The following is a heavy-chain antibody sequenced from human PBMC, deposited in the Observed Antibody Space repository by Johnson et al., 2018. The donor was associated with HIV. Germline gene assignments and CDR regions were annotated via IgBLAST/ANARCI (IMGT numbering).Heavy chain of an antibody. J-gene: IGHJ3*02. CDR1: GFTFSNFW. V-gene: IGHV3-7*01. CDR3: ARYGYRPEAAFDI. Sequence: EVQLVESGGALVQPGGSLGLSCAVSGFTFSNFWMSWVRQAPGKGLEWVANIKEDGSEKHYVDSVKGRFTISRDNAKNSLYLQMNSLRAEDTAVYYCARYGYRPEAAFDIWGQGTMVTVSS. D-gene: IGHD5-24*01. CDR2: IKEDGSEK.